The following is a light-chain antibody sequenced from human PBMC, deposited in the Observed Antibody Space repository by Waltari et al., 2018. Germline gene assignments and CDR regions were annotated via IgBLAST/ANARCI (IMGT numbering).Light chain of an antibody. CDR2: HAS. CDR3: QKYDFLPAT. Sequence: EIVLTQSPVTRSLSPGERATLSCRASQGVGKYLPWYQQRPGQAPRLLLDHASIRATGIPDRFSGSGFGTDFSLTISRLEPEDFAVYYCQKYDFLPATFGQGTTVEIK. CDR1: QGVGKY. J-gene: IGKJ1*01. V-gene: IGKV3-20*01.